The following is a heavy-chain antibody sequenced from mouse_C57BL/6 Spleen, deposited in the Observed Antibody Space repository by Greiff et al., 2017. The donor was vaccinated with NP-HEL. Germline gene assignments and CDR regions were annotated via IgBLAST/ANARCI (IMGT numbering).Heavy chain of an antibody. CDR2: IWWDDDK. V-gene: IGHV8-8*01. Sequence: QVTLKESGPGILQPSQTLSLTCSFSGFSLSTFGMGVGWIRQPSGKGLEWLAHIWWDDDKYYNPALKSRFTISKDTSKNQVFLKIANVDTADTATYYCARIANYYGSSYVIWYFDVWGTGTTVTVSS. J-gene: IGHJ1*03. D-gene: IGHD1-1*01. CDR3: ARIANYYGSSYVIWYFDV. CDR1: GFSLSTFGMG.